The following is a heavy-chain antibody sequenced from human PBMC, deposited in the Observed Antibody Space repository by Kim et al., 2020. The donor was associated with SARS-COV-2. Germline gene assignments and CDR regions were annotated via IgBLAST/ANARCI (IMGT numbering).Heavy chain of an antibody. CDR2: ISASGGST. J-gene: IGHJ4*01. V-gene: IGHV3-23*01. CDR3: AKDWPRGTAGGLYYFDY. D-gene: IGHD6-13*01. Sequence: GGSLRLSCAVSGFTLSSYAMSWVRQAPGKGLEWVSTISASGGSTYYADSVKGRFTISRDSSKNTLYLQMNSLRAEDTAIYYFAKDWPRGTAGGLYYFDY. CDR1: GFTLSSYA.